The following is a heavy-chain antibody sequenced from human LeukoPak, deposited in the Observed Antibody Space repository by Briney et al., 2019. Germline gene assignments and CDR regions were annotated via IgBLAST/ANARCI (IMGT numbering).Heavy chain of an antibody. V-gene: IGHV3-30*04. CDR1: GFTFSSYA. Sequence: PGGSLRLSCAASGFTFSSYAMHWVRQAPGKGLEWVAVISYDRSNKYYADSVKGRFTISRDNSKNTLYLQMNSLRAEDTAVYYCARDTPYSGSYGLDYWGQGTLVTVSS. D-gene: IGHD1-26*01. J-gene: IGHJ4*02. CDR3: ARDTPYSGSYGLDY. CDR2: ISYDRSNK.